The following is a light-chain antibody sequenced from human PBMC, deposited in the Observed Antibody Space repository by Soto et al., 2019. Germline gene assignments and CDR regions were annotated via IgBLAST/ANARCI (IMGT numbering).Light chain of an antibody. J-gene: IGLJ3*02. CDR2: YDS. CDR1: NIGSKS. CDR3: QVWDSSSDHPNWV. Sequence: SYELTQPPSVSVAPGKTARITCGGNNIGSKSVHWYQQKPGQAPVLVIYYDSDRPSGIPERFSGSNSGNTATLTISRVEAWDEAGFYCQVWDSSSDHPNWVFGGGTKLTVL. V-gene: IGLV3-21*04.